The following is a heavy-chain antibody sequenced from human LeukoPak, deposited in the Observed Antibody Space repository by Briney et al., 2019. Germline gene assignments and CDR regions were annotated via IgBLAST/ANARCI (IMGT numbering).Heavy chain of an antibody. J-gene: IGHJ4*02. Sequence: PSQTLSLTCTVSGASINSGDYYWTWLRQPPGKGLEWIGYIYFSGHTYYNPSLKSRSLMSLDTSKNQFSLEVRSVTAADTAVYYCASKYCTSTCCYETFDRWGQGTLVTVSS. CDR2: IYFSGHT. D-gene: IGHD2-2*01. CDR1: GASINSGDYY. V-gene: IGHV4-30-4*08. CDR3: ASKYCTSTCCYETFDR.